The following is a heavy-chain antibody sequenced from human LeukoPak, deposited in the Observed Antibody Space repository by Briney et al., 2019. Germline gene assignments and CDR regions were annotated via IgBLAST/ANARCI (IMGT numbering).Heavy chain of an antibody. Sequence: ASVKVSCKASGGTFSGYAISWVRQAPGQGLEWMGWISAYNGNTNYAQKLQGRVTMTTDTSTSTAYMELRSLRSDDTAVYYCARAAVVVTKNDYWGQGTLVTVSS. J-gene: IGHJ4*02. CDR1: GGTFSGYA. CDR2: ISAYNGNT. V-gene: IGHV1-18*01. CDR3: ARAAVVVTKNDY. D-gene: IGHD3-22*01.